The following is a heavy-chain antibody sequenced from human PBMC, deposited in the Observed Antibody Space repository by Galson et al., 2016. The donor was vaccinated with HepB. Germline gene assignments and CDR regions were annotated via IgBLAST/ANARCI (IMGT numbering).Heavy chain of an antibody. CDR2: VYPGDSDK. V-gene: IGHV5-51*03. D-gene: IGHD2/OR15-2a*01. Sequence: QSGAEVKKPGESLKISCKASGYRFANYWIGWVRQMPGKGLDWMGDVYPGDSDKRYSPSFQGQVTISVDKSITTAYLQWNSLKASDTAIYYCARSTFGFDYWGLGTLVTVSS. J-gene: IGHJ4*02. CDR1: GYRFANYW. CDR3: ARSTFGFDY.